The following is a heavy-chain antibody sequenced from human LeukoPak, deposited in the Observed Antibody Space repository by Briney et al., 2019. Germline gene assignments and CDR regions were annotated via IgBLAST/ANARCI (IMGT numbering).Heavy chain of an antibody. CDR1: GGSISGYY. V-gene: IGHV4-4*07. D-gene: IGHD6-19*01. CDR3: ARETGRLALYYYYYMDV. Sequence: SETLSLTCTVSGGSISGYYWSWIRQPAGKGLEWLGRIYTSGSTNYNPSLKSRVTMSVDTSKNQFSLKLSSVTAADTAVYYCARETGRLALYYYYYMDVWGKGTTVTISS. J-gene: IGHJ6*03. CDR2: IYTSGST.